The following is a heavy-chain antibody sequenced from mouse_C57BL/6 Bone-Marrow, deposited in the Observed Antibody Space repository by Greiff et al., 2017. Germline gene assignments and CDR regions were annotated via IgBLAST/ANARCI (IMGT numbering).Heavy chain of an antibody. CDR2: IDPSDSYT. J-gene: IGHJ2*01. Sequence: QVQLQQPGAELVMPGASVKLSCKASGYTFTSYWMHWVKQRPGQGLEWIGEIDPSDSYTNYNQKFKGKSTLTVDKSSSTAYMQLSSLTSEDSAVYYCARSGQTAHGEFDDWGQGTTLTVSS. CDR3: ARSGQTAHGEFDD. V-gene: IGHV1-69*01. CDR1: GYTFTSYW. D-gene: IGHD3-2*02.